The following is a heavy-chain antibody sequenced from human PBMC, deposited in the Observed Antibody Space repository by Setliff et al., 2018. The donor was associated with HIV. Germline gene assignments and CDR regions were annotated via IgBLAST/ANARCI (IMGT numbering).Heavy chain of an antibody. V-gene: IGHV4-30-4*02. CDR3: ARARGRAPLSYYFDS. CDR1: GGSISSGDYY. D-gene: IGHD2-2*01. J-gene: IGHJ4*02. CDR2: IYYSGST. Sequence: SETLSLTCTVSGGSISSGDYYWSWIRQPPGKGLEWIGYIYYSGSTYYNPSLKSRVTISVDTSKNQFSLNLNSVTAADTAVYYCARARGRAPLSYYFDSWGQGRLVTVSS.